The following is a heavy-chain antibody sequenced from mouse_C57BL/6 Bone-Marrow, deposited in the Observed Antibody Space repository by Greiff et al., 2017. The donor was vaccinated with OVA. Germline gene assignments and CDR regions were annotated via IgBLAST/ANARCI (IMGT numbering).Heavy chain of an antibody. CDR2: VSDGGSYT. D-gene: IGHD1-1*01. J-gene: IGHJ3*01. V-gene: IGHV5-4*01. CDR3: ARDYYGPFAY. CDR1: GFTFSSYA. Sequence: EVKLVESGGGLVKPGGSLKLSCAASGFTFSSYAMSWVRQTPEKRLEWVATVSDGGSYTYYPDNVKGRFTISRDNAKNNLYLQMSHLKSEDTAMYYCARDYYGPFAYWGQGTLVTVSA.